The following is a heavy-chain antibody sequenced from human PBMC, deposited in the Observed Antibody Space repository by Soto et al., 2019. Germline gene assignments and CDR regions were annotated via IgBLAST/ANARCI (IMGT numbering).Heavy chain of an antibody. CDR1: GYTFTSYG. CDR3: ARAQWMVEEFDY. Sequence: QVQLLQSEAEVKNPGASVKVSCKASGYTFTSYGISWERQAPGQGLERMGWISAYNGNTNYAQKLQGRVTMTTDTTTSKAYMELRSLRSDDTAVYYCARAQWMVEEFDYWGQGTLVTVSS. CDR2: ISAYNGNT. V-gene: IGHV1-18*01. D-gene: IGHD6-19*01. J-gene: IGHJ4*02.